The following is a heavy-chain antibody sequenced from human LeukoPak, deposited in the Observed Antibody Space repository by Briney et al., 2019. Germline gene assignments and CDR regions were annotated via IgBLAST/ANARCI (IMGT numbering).Heavy chain of an antibody. V-gene: IGHV1-18*01. CDR3: ARCNAVAHYGDRDY. D-gene: IGHD4-17*01. Sequence: ASVKVSCKASGYTFTSYGISWVRQAPGQGLEWMGWISAYNGNTNYARKLQGRVTMTTDTSTSTAYMELRSLRSDDTAVYYCARCNAVAHYGDRDYWGQGTLVTVSS. CDR1: GYTFTSYG. J-gene: IGHJ4*02. CDR2: ISAYNGNT.